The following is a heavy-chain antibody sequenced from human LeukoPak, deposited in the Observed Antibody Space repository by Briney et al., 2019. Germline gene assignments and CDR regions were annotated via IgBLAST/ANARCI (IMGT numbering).Heavy chain of an antibody. CDR1: GYSISSGYN. J-gene: IGHJ5*02. CDR3: ARRRRITIFCFDP. D-gene: IGHD3-9*01. V-gene: IGHV4-38-2*02. Sequence: SSETLSLTCNVSGYSISSGYNWGWIRQPPGKGLEWIGSIYHSGKTYYNPSLKSRVTISVDTSKNQFSLKLSSVTAADTAVYYCARRRRITIFCFDPWGQGTLVTVSS. CDR2: IYHSGKT.